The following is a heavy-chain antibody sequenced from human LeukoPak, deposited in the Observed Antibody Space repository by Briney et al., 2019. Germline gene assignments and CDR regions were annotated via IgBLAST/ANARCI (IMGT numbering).Heavy chain of an antibody. J-gene: IGHJ4*02. Sequence: GGSLRLSCAASGFTFSSYSMNWVRQAPGKGLEWVSSISSSSYIYYADSVKGRFTISRDNAKNSLYLQMNSLRAEDTAVYYCARAFAPNYDFWSGYYPFDYWGQGTLVTVSS. V-gene: IGHV3-21*01. CDR3: ARAFAPNYDFWSGYYPFDY. D-gene: IGHD3-3*01. CDR2: ISSSSYI. CDR1: GFTFSSYS.